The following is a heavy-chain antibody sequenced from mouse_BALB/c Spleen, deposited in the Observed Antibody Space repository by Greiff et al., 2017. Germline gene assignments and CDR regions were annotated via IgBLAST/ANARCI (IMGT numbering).Heavy chain of an antibody. D-gene: IGHD2-2*01. Sequence: VQLVESGPGLVAPSQSLSITCTVSGFSLTGYGVNWVRQPPGKGLEWLGMIWGDGSTDYNSALKSRLSISKDNSKSQVFLKMNSLQTDDTARYYCAREGRGGYDVWFAYWGQGTLVTVSA. CDR1: GFSLTGYG. J-gene: IGHJ3*01. CDR2: IWGDGST. V-gene: IGHV2-6-7*01. CDR3: AREGRGGYDVWFAY.